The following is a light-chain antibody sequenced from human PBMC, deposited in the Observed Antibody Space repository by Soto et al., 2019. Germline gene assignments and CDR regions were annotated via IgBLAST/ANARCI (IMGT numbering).Light chain of an antibody. Sequence: EIVLTQSPATLSLSPGERATLSCRASQSVSSYFAWYQQKPGRAPRLLIYDASNRATGIPARFSGSGSGTDFTLTISGLEPEDFAVYYCQQRSNWPRTFGQGTKLEIK. J-gene: IGKJ2*01. CDR3: QQRSNWPRT. CDR1: QSVSSY. CDR2: DAS. V-gene: IGKV3-11*01.